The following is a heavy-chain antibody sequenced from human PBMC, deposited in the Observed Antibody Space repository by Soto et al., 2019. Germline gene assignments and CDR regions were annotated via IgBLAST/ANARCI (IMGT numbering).Heavy chain of an antibody. V-gene: IGHV4-39*01. D-gene: IGHD2-15*01. Sequence: SETLSLPCTVSGGSISSSSYYWGWLRQPPGKGLEWIGSIYYSGSTYYNPSLKSRVTISVDTSKNQFSLKLSSVTAADTAVYYCARHIAFGIVVVGAATYGQDFWGQGTTVTVSS. CDR3: ARHIAFGIVVVGAATYGQDF. CDR2: IYYSGST. CDR1: GGSISSSSYY. J-gene: IGHJ6*02.